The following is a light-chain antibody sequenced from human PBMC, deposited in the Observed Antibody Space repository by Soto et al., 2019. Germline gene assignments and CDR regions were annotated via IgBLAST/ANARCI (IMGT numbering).Light chain of an antibody. Sequence: EIVLTQSPGTLSLSPGERATLSCRASESVSSSYLAWCQQKPGQAPRLLIFGASSRATGTPDRFSGSGSGTDFTLTISRLEPEDFAVYYCQQYGSSPPWTFGQGTKVDIK. CDR1: ESVSSSY. CDR2: GAS. V-gene: IGKV3-20*01. J-gene: IGKJ1*01. CDR3: QQYGSSPPWT.